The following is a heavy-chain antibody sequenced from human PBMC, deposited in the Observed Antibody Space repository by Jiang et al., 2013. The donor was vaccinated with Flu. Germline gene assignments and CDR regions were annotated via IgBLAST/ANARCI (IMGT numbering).Heavy chain of an antibody. CDR3: ARVGSSTSAYFDY. CDR2: IYKSGTT. D-gene: IGHD2-2*01. J-gene: IGHJ4*02. Sequence: LLKPSETLSLTCTVSVGSISSYYWSWIRQPPGKGLEWIGYIYKSGTTNFNPSLKSRVTMSLDTSKNQFSLKLSSVTAADTAVYYCARVGSSTSAYFDYWGQGTLVTVSS. CDR1: VGSISSYY. V-gene: IGHV4-59*01.